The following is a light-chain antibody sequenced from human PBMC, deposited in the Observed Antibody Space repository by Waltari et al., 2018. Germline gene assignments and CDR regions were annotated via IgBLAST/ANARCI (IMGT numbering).Light chain of an antibody. CDR3: SSYTSSSTRVV. CDR1: SRDVGGYNY. CDR2: DVS. J-gene: IGLJ2*01. V-gene: IGLV2-14*03. Sequence: QSALTQPASVSGSPGQSITISCTGTSRDVGGYNYVPWYQQHPGKAPKLMIYDVSNRPSGVSNRFSGSNSGNTASLTISGLQAEDEADYYCSSYTSSSTRVVFGGGTKLTVL.